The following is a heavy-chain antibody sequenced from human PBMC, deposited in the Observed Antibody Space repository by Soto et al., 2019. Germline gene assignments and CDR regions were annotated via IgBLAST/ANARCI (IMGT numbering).Heavy chain of an antibody. CDR3: ARLTVVPYRFDS. V-gene: IGHV6-1*01. CDR1: VDSVSSNNPT. CDR2: TYYRSKWYH. J-gene: IGHJ4*02. D-gene: IGHD2-2*01. Sequence: SQTLSLTCAISVDSVSSNNPTWHWIRQSPSRGLEWLGRTYYRSKWYHDYALSVKGRITINPDTSKNQFSLHLNSVTPDDTAVYYCARLTVVPYRFDSWGQGTLVTAPQ.